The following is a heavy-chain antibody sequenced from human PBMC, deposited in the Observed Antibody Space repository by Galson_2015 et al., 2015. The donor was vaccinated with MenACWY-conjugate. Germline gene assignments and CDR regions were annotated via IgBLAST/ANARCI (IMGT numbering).Heavy chain of an antibody. CDR2: VNSDGTNT. J-gene: IGHJ6*02. CDR1: GFTFSSYW. D-gene: IGHD1-26*01. CDR3: ARGAHSGNFYVAHYHYGLDA. V-gene: IGHV3-74*01. Sequence: SLRLSCAASGFTFSSYWMHWVRQAPGKGLVWVSRVNSDGTNTQYADSVKGRFSISRDNAKNILYLQMNSLRAEDTAVYYCARGAHSGNFYVAHYHYGLDAWGQGTTVTASS.